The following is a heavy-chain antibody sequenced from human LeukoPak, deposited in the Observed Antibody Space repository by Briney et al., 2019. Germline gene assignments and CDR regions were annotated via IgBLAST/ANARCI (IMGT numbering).Heavy chain of an antibody. CDR3: AKDHVQLEPYYFDY. V-gene: IGHV3-30*02. J-gene: IGHJ4*02. CDR2: IRYDGSNK. D-gene: IGHD1-1*01. CDR1: GFTFSSYG. Sequence: GGSLRLSCAASGFTFSSYGMHWVRQAPGKGLEWVAFIRYDGSNKYYADSAKGRFTISRDNSKNTLYLQMNSLRAEDTAVYYCAKDHVQLEPYYFDYWGQGTLVTVSS.